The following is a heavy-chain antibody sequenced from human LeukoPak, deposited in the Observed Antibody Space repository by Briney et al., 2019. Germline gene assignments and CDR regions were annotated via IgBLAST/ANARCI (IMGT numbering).Heavy chain of an antibody. D-gene: IGHD3-3*01. CDR3: ARRGYDVGSGYYTGGTSFDY. V-gene: IGHV4-34*01. CDR1: GGSFSGYY. Sequence: MPSETLSLTCAVYGGSFSGYYWSWIRQPPGKGLEWFGEINHSGSTNYNPSLKSRVTISVDTSKNQFSLKLSAVTAADTAVYYCARRGYDVGSGYYTGGTSFDYWGQGTLVTVSS. CDR2: INHSGST. J-gene: IGHJ4*02.